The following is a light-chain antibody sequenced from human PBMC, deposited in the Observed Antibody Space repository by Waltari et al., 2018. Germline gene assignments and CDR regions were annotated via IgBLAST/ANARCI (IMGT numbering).Light chain of an antibody. CDR2: RNN. CDR1: SSDIEGSY. J-gene: IGLJ3*02. Sequence: QSVLTQPPSASGTPGQRVTISCSGSSSDIEGSYVYWYQHFPGAAPKLLIYRNNPRPSGVPARLSGSKFGSSASLAISGLRSEDEADYYCATWDDILRTPLFGGGTKLTVL. V-gene: IGLV1-47*01. CDR3: ATWDDILRTPL.